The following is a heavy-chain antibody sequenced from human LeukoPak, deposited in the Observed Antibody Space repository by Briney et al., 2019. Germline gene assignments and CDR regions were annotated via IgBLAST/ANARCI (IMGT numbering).Heavy chain of an antibody. J-gene: IGHJ3*02. D-gene: IGHD3-3*01. CDR3: ARTPVLEWFLHAFDI. CDR1: GGSISSGSYY. Sequence: SETLSLTCTGSGGSISSGSYYWSWIRQPAGKGLESIGSIYTSGSTNYNPSLKSRVTISVDTSKNQFSLKLSSVTAADTAVYYCARTPVLEWFLHAFDIWGQGIMVTVSS. V-gene: IGHV4-61*02. CDR2: IYTSGST.